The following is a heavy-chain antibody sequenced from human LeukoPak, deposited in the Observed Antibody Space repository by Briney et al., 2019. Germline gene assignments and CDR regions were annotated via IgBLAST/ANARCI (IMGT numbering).Heavy chain of an antibody. V-gene: IGHV1-2*02. CDR3: ARDGTSTDDY. J-gene: IGHJ4*02. CDR1: GYTFTDYY. CDR2: INPNSGGT. D-gene: IGHD2-2*01. Sequence: ASVKVSCKASGYTFTDYYMHWVRQAPGQGLEWMGWINPNSGGTNYAQKFQGRVTMTTDTSISTAYMEVSRLRSDDTAVYYCARDGTSTDDYWGQGTLVTVSS.